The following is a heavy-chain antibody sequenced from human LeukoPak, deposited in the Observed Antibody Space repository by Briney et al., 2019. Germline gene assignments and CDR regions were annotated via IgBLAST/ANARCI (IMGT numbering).Heavy chain of an antibody. CDR3: ARAGGVYDILTGYYYYYYGMDV. Sequence: GRSLTLSCAASGFTFSSYDMHWVRQAPGKGLEWVADIGYDGSNKYYTDSVKGRFTISRDNSKNTLYLQMNSLRAEDTAVYYCARAGGVYDILTGYYYYYYGMDVWGKGTTVTVSS. D-gene: IGHD3-9*01. V-gene: IGHV3-33*01. CDR2: IGYDGSNK. J-gene: IGHJ6*04. CDR1: GFTFSSYD.